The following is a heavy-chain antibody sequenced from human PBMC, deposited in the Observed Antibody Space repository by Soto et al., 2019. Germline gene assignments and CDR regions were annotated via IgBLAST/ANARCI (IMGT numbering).Heavy chain of an antibody. J-gene: IGHJ4*02. CDR1: GFTFSNYG. V-gene: IGHV3-30*18. D-gene: IGHD6-19*01. CDR3: AKDGTVTGTQADY. Sequence: QVQLVESGVGVVQPGRSLRLSCAASGFTFSNYGMHWVRQAPGKGLEWVALISYDGSNKYYADSVKGRFTISRDNSKNKLYLQMNSLRAEDTDVYYCAKDGTVTGTQADYWGQGTLVTVSA. CDR2: ISYDGSNK.